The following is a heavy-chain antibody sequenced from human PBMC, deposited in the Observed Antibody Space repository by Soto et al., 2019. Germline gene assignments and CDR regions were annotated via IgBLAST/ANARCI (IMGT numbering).Heavy chain of an antibody. Sequence: GGSLRLSCAASGFTISDYYMSCIRQAPGKGLQGVSYSSSSGSTIYYADSVKGRFTISRENAKNSLYLQMNSLRAEDTAVYYCARGGATGEDYYYYYGMDVWGQGTTVTVSS. CDR3: ARGGATGEDYYYYYGMDV. D-gene: IGHD4-4*01. CDR2: SSSSGSTI. V-gene: IGHV3-11*01. J-gene: IGHJ6*02. CDR1: GFTISDYY.